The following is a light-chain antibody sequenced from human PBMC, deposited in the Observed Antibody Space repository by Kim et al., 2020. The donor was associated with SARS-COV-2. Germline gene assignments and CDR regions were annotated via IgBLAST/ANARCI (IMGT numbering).Light chain of an antibody. CDR2: AAS. Sequence: SASTGDRVTITCLASQGISSYLAWYQQKPGKAPKLLIYAASTLQSGVPSRFSGSGSGTDFTLTISCLQSEDFATYYCQQYYSYPVTFGQGTKLEI. CDR1: QGISSY. CDR3: QQYYSYPVT. J-gene: IGKJ2*01. V-gene: IGKV1-8*01.